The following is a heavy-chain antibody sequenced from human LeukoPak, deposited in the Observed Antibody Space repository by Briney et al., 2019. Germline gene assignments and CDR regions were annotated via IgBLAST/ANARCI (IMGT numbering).Heavy chain of an antibody. CDR1: GFTFSSYA. D-gene: IGHD3-9*01. J-gene: IGHJ3*02. CDR3: AKEEYYDILTGYPPLGAFDI. V-gene: IGHV3-23*01. Sequence: PGGSLRLSCAASGFTFSSYAMSWVRQAPGKGLEWVSAISGSGGSTYYADSVKGRFTISRDNSKNTLYLQMNSLRAEDTAVYYCAKEEYYDILTGYPPLGAFDIWGQGTMVTVSS. CDR2: ISGSGGST.